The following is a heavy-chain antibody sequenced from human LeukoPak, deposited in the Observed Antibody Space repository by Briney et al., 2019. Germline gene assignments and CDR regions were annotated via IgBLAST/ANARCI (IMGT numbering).Heavy chain of an antibody. CDR2: ISYDGSNK. CDR1: GFTFSSYG. V-gene: IGHV3-30*18. CDR3: AKGTPHSSGVDY. J-gene: IGHJ4*02. Sequence: GGSLRLSCAASGFTFSSYGMHWVRQAPGKGLEWVAVISYDGSNKYYADSVKGRFTISRDNSKNTLYLQMNSLRAEDTAVYYCAKGTPHSSGVDYWGQGTLVTVSS. D-gene: IGHD6-19*01.